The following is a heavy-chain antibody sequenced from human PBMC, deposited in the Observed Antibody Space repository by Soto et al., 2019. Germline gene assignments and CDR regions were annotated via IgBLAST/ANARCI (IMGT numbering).Heavy chain of an antibody. CDR3: AGPGDYYDGNGYYLFGY. CDR1: GFTFSSYA. V-gene: IGHV3-30-3*01. D-gene: IGHD3-22*01. Sequence: QVQLVESGGGVVQPGRSLRLSCATSGFTFSSYAMHWVRQAPGKGLEWVAVISYAGSNKYYADSVKGRFTISRDNSKNTLELPMDSLRAEDTAVYYLAGPGDYYDGNGYYLFGYWGQGTLVTFSA. J-gene: IGHJ4*02. CDR2: ISYAGSNK.